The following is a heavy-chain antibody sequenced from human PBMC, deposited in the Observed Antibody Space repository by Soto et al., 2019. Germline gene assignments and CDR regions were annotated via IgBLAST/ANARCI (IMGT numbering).Heavy chain of an antibody. D-gene: IGHD3-16*02. V-gene: IGHV3-23*01. Sequence: PGRSLTLSSEASGFTLINYPMSWVRQATGKGLEWVSTSINSGGGSYYADSVKGRFTISRDRSKSTLYLQMDSLRAEDTAVYYCAKSRDYVWGTYRPPYDYWDQGILVTVSS. J-gene: IGHJ4*02. CDR2: SINSGGGS. CDR1: GFTLINYP. CDR3: AKSRDYVWGTYRPPYDY.